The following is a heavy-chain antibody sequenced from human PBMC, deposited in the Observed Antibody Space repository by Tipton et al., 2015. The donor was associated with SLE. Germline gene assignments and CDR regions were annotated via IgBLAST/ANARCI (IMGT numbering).Heavy chain of an antibody. CDR3: ARGAAVAGIGDDAFDI. J-gene: IGHJ3*02. CDR2: IYYSGST. CDR1: GGSISSYY. D-gene: IGHD6-19*01. Sequence: TLSLTCTVSGGSISSYYWSWLRQPPGKGLEWVGDIYYSGSTNYNPSLKSRVTISVDTSKNQFSLKLSSVTAADTAVYYCARGAAVAGIGDDAFDIWGQGTMVTVSS. V-gene: IGHV4-59*01.